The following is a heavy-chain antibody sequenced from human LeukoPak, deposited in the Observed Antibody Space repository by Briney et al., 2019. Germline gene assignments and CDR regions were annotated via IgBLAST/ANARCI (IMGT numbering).Heavy chain of an antibody. Sequence: ASVKVSCKASGYTFTSYYMHWVRQAPGQGLEWMGGIIPIFGTANYAQKFQGRVTITADESTSTAYMELSSLRSEDTAVYYCARGDSGSYYCDIWGQGTMVTVSS. D-gene: IGHD1-26*01. J-gene: IGHJ3*02. CDR2: IIPIFGTA. V-gene: IGHV1-69*13. CDR3: ARGDSGSYYCDI. CDR1: GYTFTSYY.